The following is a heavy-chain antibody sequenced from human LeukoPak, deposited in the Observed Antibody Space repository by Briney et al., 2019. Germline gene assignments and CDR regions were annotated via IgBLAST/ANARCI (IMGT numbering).Heavy chain of an antibody. J-gene: IGHJ5*02. CDR3: ARSMSGRFGELLYWFDP. CDR2: INHSGST. V-gene: IGHV4-34*01. D-gene: IGHD3-10*01. Sequence: PSETLSLTCAVYGGSFSGYYWSWIRQPPGKGLEWIGEINHSGSTNYNPSLKSRVTISVDTSKNQFSLKLSSVTAADTAVYYCARSMSGRFGELLYWFDPWGQGTLVTVSS. CDR1: GGSFSGYY.